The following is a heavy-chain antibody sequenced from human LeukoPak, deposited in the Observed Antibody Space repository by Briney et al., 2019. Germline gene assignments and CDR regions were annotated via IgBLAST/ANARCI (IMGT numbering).Heavy chain of an antibody. D-gene: IGHD6-19*01. J-gene: IGHJ4*02. CDR3: AKERYSSGWFDY. V-gene: IGHV3-7*03. CDR2: IKKDGSEK. CDR1: GFIFSGSW. Sequence: GGSLRLSCTASGFIFSGSWMAWIRQAPGKGLEWVAIIKKDGSEKYYVDSMKGRFTISRDNSKNTLYLQMNSLRADDTAVYYCAKERYSSGWFDYWGQGTLVTVSS.